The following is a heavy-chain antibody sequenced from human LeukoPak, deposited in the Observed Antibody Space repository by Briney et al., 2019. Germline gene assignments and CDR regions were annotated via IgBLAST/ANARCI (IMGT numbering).Heavy chain of an antibody. V-gene: IGHV4-34*01. D-gene: IGHD3-16*02. CDR2: INHSGST. Sequence: SETLSLTCAVYGGSFSGYYWSWIRQPPGEGLEWIGEINHSGSTNYNPSLKSRVTISVDTSKNQFSLKLSSVTAADTAVYYCARAYLDYVWGSYRYTGVFDYWGQGTLVTVSS. CDR1: GGSFSGYY. CDR3: ARAYLDYVWGSYRYTGVFDY. J-gene: IGHJ4*02.